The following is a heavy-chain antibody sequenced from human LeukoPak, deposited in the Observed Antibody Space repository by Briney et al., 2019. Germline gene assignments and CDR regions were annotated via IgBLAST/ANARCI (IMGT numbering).Heavy chain of an antibody. Sequence: GGSLRLSCAVSGFTFIAYNMHWVRQAPGKGLEWVSAISGSGGSTYYADSVKGRFTISRDNSKNTLYLQMNSLRAEDTAVYYCAKVHLWGGYYKPSSYFDYWGQGTLVTVSS. V-gene: IGHV3-23*01. CDR2: ISGSGGST. CDR3: AKVHLWGGYYKPSSYFDY. J-gene: IGHJ4*02. D-gene: IGHD3-3*01. CDR1: GFTFIAYN.